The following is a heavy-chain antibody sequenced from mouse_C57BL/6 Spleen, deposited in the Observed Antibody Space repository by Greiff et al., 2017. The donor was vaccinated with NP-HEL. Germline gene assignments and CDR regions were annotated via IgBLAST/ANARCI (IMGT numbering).Heavy chain of an antibody. J-gene: IGHJ2*01. CDR3: ARPDYSNYVTFDY. D-gene: IGHD2-5*01. V-gene: IGHV1-69*01. CDR2: IDPSDSYT. Sequence: VQLQQSGAELVRPGASVKLSCKASGYTFTSYWMHWVKQRPGQGLEWIGEIDPSDSYTNYNQKFKGKSTLTVDKSSSTAYMQLSSLTSEDSAVYYCARPDYSNYVTFDYWGQGTTLTVSS. CDR1: GYTFTSYW.